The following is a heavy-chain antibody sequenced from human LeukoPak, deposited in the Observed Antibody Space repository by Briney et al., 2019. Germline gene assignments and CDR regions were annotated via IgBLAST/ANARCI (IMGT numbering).Heavy chain of an antibody. CDR2: INHSGST. V-gene: IGHV4-34*01. D-gene: IGHD3-9*01. CDR3: ARTPLGRYFDWLFHDY. J-gene: IGHJ4*02. Sequence: SETLSLTCAVYGGSFSGYYWSWIRQPPGKGLEWIGEINHSGSTNYNPSLKSRVTISVDTSKNQFSLKLSSVTAADTAVYYCARTPLGRYFDWLFHDYWGQGTLVTVSS. CDR1: GGSFSGYY.